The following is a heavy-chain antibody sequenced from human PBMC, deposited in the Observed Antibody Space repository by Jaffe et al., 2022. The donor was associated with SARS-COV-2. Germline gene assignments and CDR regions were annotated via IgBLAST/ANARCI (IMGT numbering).Heavy chain of an antibody. Sequence: EVQLVESGGGLVKPGRSLRLSCTASGFTFGDYAMSWFRQAPGKGLEWVGFIRSKAYGGTTEYAASVKGRFTISRDDSKSIAYLQMNSLKTEDTAVYYCTRGGGILRFLEWLSNFDYWGQGTLVTVSS. CDR2: IRSKAYGGTT. D-gene: IGHD3-3*01. CDR1: GFTFGDYA. J-gene: IGHJ4*02. V-gene: IGHV3-49*05. CDR3: TRGGGILRFLEWLSNFDY.